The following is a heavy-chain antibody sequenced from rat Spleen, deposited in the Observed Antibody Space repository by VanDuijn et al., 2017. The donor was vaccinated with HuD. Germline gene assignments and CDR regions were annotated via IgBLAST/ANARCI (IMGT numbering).Heavy chain of an antibody. V-gene: IGHV5-20*01. CDR3: AAWSGTTPDY. Sequence: EVQLVESGGGLVQPGRSLKLSCAASGFTFSDYYMAWVRQAPTKGLEWVASISYDGGSTYYRDSVKGRFTISRDNAKSSLYLQMDSLRSEDTAMYYCAAWSGTTPDYWGQGVMVTVSS. CDR2: ISYDGGST. CDR1: GFTFSDYY. J-gene: IGHJ2*01. D-gene: IGHD1-11*01.